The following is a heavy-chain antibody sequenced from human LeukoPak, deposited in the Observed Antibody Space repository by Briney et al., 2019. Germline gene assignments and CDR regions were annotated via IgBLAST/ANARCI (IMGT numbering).Heavy chain of an antibody. Sequence: GGSLRLSCEASGFTFTSFGMNWLRQAPGKGLQWVAHISDRSYSIYYAESVKGRFTISRDNAKNSIYLQMNSLKTEDTAVHFCARDFRWASDYRGKGTLVTVSS. CDR2: ISDRSYSI. J-gene: IGHJ4*02. CDR1: GFTFTSFG. D-gene: IGHD6-13*01. V-gene: IGHV3-48*01. CDR3: ARDFRWASDY.